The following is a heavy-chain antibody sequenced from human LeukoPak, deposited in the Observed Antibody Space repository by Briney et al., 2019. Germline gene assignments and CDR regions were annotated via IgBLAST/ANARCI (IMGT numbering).Heavy chain of an antibody. CDR2: IDWDDDK. D-gene: IGHD3-22*01. CDR1: GFSLGASGMC. J-gene: IGHJ5*02. V-gene: IGHV2-70*01. CDR3: ARTTYYYDSSGFIWFDP. Sequence: SGPTLLHPTQTLTLTCTFSGFSLGASGMCVSWIRQPPGKALEWLSHIDWDDDKYYSTSLKTRLTISKDTSKNQVVLTMTNMDPVDTATYYCARTTYYYDSSGFIWFDPWGQGTLVTVSS.